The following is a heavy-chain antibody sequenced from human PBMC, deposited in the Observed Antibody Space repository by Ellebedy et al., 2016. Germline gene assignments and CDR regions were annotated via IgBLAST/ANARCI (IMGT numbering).Heavy chain of an antibody. V-gene: IGHV3-7*04. CDR1: GFTFSDYY. Sequence: GESLKISCAASGFTFSDYYMSWVRQAPGKGLEWAASINQDGNEKSYVDSVKGRFAISRDNAKNTLYLQINSLRGEDTAVYYCARDGVAAGLYFDNWGQGTLVTVSS. CDR3: ARDGVAAGLYFDN. J-gene: IGHJ4*02. CDR2: INQDGNEK. D-gene: IGHD6-13*01.